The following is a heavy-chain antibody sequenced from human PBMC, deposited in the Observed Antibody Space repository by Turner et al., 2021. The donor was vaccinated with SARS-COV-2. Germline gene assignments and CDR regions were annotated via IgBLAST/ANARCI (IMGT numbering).Heavy chain of an antibody. CDR1: GFTFSSYG. CDR2: ISYDGSNK. J-gene: IGHJ4*02. V-gene: IGHV3-30*18. D-gene: IGHD3-22*01. CDR3: AKTIGSYYDSSGYYQYFDY. Sequence: QVQLVESGGGVVQPGRSLRLSCAASGFTFSSYGMHWVRQAPGKGLGWGALISYDGSNKYYADSVKGRFTSSRDNSKNTLYLQMNSLRAEDTAVYYCAKTIGSYYDSSGYYQYFDYWGQGTLVTVSS.